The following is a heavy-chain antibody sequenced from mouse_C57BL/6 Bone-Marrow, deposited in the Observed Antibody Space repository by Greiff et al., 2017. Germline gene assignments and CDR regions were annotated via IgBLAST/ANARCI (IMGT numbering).Heavy chain of an antibody. CDR3: ARHDYDDDYVGAY. J-gene: IGHJ3*01. D-gene: IGHD2-3*01. CDR1: GFTFSSYG. CDR2: ISSGGSYT. V-gene: IGHV5-6*01. Sequence: EVQLQESGGDLVKPGGSLKLSCAASGFTFSSYGMSWVRQTPDKRLEWVATISSGGSYTYYPDSVKGRFTISRDNAKNTMYLQMSRLKSEDTAMYYCARHDYDDDYVGAYWGQGTLVTVSA.